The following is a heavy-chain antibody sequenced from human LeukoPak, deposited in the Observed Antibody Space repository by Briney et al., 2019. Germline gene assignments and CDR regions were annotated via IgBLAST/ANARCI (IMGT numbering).Heavy chain of an antibody. CDR3: AKDSYYYGSGSYYYGMDV. V-gene: IGHV3-9*03. CDR2: ISWNSGSI. Sequence: GRSLRLSCAASGFTFDDYAMLWVRQAPGKGLEWVSGISWNSGSIGYADSVKGRFTISRDNAKNSLYLQMNSLRAEDMGWYYCAKDSYYYGSGSYYYGMDVWGQGTTVTVSS. J-gene: IGHJ6*02. CDR1: GFTFDDYA. D-gene: IGHD3-10*01.